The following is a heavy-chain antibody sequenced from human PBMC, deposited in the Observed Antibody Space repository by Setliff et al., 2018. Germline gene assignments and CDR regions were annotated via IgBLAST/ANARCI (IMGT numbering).Heavy chain of an antibody. CDR3: ARRDSTGFYGYSFDF. D-gene: IGHD3-22*01. Sequence: SETLSLTCSVSGDSISNTNYYWGWIRQPPGKGLEWIGHIHSGGGTYYDPSLKSRLTISKDTSKNQFSLNLSSVTATDTAVYYCARRDSTGFYGYSFDFWGQGTLVTVSS. CDR2: IHSGGGT. J-gene: IGHJ4*02. CDR1: GDSISNTNYY. V-gene: IGHV4-39*01.